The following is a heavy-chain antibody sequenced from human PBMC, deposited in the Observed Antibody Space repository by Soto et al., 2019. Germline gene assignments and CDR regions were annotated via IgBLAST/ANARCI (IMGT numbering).Heavy chain of an antibody. Sequence: SETLSLTCTVSGGSVSSSSYYWSWIRQPPGKGLEWIGYIYYSGSTKYNPSPKSRVTILVDTSKNQFSLKLSSVTAADTAVYYCARDRPAVAGFDYWGQGTLVTVSS. V-gene: IGHV4-61*01. CDR1: GGSVSSSSYY. J-gene: IGHJ4*02. D-gene: IGHD6-19*01. CDR2: IYYSGST. CDR3: ARDRPAVAGFDY.